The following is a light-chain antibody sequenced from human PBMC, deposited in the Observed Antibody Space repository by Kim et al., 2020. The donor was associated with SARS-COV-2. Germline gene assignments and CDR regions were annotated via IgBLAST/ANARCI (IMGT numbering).Light chain of an antibody. Sequence: APVKLTCTLSSGNSSDAIAWHQQQPEKGPRYLLKLNSDGSHSKGDGIPDRFSGSSSGAERYLTISSLQSEDEADYYCQTWGTGIGVFGGGTKLTVL. J-gene: IGLJ3*02. V-gene: IGLV4-69*01. CDR1: SGNSSDA. CDR3: QTWGTGIGV. CDR2: LNSDGSH.